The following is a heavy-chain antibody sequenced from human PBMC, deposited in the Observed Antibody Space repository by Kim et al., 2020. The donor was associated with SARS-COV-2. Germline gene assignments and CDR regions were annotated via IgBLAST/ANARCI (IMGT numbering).Heavy chain of an antibody. CDR1: GFSVSGDY. CDR3: ARNDWFDT. Sequence: GGSLRLSCAVSGFSVSGDYMNWVRQAPGKGLECVSVIHTGGATFYADSVKGRFTISRDSYKNTLYLQMNSLRVAETAVYYCARNDWFDTWGKGTLVTASS. J-gene: IGHJ5*02. V-gene: IGHV3-66*01. CDR2: IHTGGAT.